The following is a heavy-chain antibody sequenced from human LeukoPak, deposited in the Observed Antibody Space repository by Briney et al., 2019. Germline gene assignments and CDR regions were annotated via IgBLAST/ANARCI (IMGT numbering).Heavy chain of an antibody. J-gene: IGHJ5*02. V-gene: IGHV1-69*06. Sequence: GASVKVSCKASGGTFSSYAISWVRQAPGQGLEWMGGIIPIFGTANYAQKFQGRVTITADKSTSTAYMELSSLRSEDTAVYYCARGRSPYPGVGVMDSNWFDPWGQGTLVTVSS. CDR3: ARGRSPYPGVGVMDSNWFDP. CDR2: IIPIFGTA. D-gene: IGHD3-16*01. CDR1: GGTFSSYA.